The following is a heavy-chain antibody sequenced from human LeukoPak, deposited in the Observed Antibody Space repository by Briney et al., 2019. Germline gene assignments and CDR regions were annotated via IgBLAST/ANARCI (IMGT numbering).Heavy chain of an antibody. J-gene: IGHJ4*02. V-gene: IGHV1-69*04. CDR1: GGTFSSYA. CDR2: IIPILGIA. Sequence: ASVKVSCKASGGTFSSYAISWVRQAPGQGLAWMGRIIPILGIANYAQKFQGRVTITADKSTSTAYMELSSLRSEDTAVCYCARGRYSGYAHGFDSDYWGQGTLVTVSS. CDR3: ARGRYSGYAHGFDSDY. D-gene: IGHD5-12*01.